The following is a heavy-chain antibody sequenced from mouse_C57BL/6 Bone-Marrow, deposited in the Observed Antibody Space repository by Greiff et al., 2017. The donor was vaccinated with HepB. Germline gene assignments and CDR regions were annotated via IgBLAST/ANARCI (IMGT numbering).Heavy chain of an antibody. CDR2: IDPSDSYT. D-gene: IGHD2-3*01. CDR1: GYTFTSYW. CDR3: ARSRGLLRLFFDY. V-gene: IGHV1-69*01. Sequence: VKLQESGAELVMPGASVKLSCKASGYTFTSYWMHWVKQRPGQGLEWIGEIDPSDSYTNYNQKFKGKSTLTVDKSSSTAYMQLSSLTSEDSAVYYCARSRGLLRLFFDYWGQGTTLTVSS. J-gene: IGHJ2*01.